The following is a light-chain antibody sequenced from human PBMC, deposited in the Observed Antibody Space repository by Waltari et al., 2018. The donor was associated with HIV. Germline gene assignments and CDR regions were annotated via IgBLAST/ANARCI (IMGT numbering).Light chain of an antibody. J-gene: IGLJ3*02. CDR3: AAWDDSLGGVV. V-gene: IGLV1-44*01. Sequence: QSVLTQPPSASGTPGQRVTISCSGSSSNIGSNTVNWYQQLPGTAPKVLLYSNNQRPSGVPDRFSGSKSGTSASLAICGLQSEDEADYYCAAWDDSLGGVVFGGGTKLTVL. CDR2: SNN. CDR1: SSNIGSNT.